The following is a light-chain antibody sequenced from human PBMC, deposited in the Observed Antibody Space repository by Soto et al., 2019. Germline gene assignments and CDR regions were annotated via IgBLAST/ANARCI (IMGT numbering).Light chain of an antibody. CDR2: AAS. J-gene: IGKJ2*01. Sequence: DIQMTQSPSSLSASVGDRVTITCRASQDISNYLAWYQQTAGKVPKLLIYAASTLRSGVTSRFSGSGSGTDFTLTISSLQPEDVATFYCQEYYSVPYTFGQGTKLEIQ. V-gene: IGKV1-27*01. CDR3: QEYYSVPYT. CDR1: QDISNY.